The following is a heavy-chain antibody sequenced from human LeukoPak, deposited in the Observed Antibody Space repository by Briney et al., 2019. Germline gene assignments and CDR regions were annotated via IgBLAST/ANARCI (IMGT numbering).Heavy chain of an antibody. CDR1: GGTFSSYA. V-gene: IGHV1-69*05. CDR3: ARGDVRKDGYRFDY. CDR2: IIPIFGTA. J-gene: IGHJ4*02. Sequence: SVKVSCKASGGTFSSYAVSWVRQAPGQGLEWMGRIIPIFGTANYAQKFQGRVTITTDESTSTAYMELSSLRSEDTAVYYCARGDVRKDGYRFDYWGQGTLVTVSS. D-gene: IGHD5-24*01.